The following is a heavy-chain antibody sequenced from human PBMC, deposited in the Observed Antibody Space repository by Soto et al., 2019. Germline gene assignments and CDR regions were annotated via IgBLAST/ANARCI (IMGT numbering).Heavy chain of an antibody. CDR2: IYPDDSDT. CDR3: ARTAAAGKNYCGVDV. Sequence: GESLKISCKGSGYSFTNYWIGWVRQMPGKGLEWMGVIYPDDSDTRYSPSFQGQVTISADKSISTAYLQWSSLKASDTAMYYCARTAAAGKNYCGVDVWGQGTTVTVSS. J-gene: IGHJ6*02. CDR1: GYSFTNYW. D-gene: IGHD6-13*01. V-gene: IGHV5-51*01.